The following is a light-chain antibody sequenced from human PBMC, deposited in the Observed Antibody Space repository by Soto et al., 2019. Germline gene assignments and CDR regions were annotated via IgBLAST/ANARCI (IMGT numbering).Light chain of an antibody. CDR2: DAS. Sequence: EIVLTQSPATLSLSPGERATLSCRASQSVSSYLAWYQQKPGQAPRLLIYDASNRATGIPARFSGSGSGTDFTLSISSLQSEDFAVYYCQQYIYWPYIFGQGTKVDIK. J-gene: IGKJ2*01. CDR3: QQYIYWPYI. V-gene: IGKV3-11*01. CDR1: QSVSSY.